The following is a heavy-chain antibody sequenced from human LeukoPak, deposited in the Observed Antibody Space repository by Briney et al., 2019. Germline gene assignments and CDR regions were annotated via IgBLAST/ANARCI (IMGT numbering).Heavy chain of an antibody. Sequence: GGSLRLSCAASGFTFSSSAISWVRQAPGKGLEWVSTITGSGDSTYYADSVQGRFTISRDNSNNTLYLQMNSLRADDTAVYYCVKRGYCSSNSCIRALSSRFDSWGQGTLVTVSS. CDR3: VKRGYCSSNSCIRALSSRFDS. J-gene: IGHJ5*01. V-gene: IGHV3-23*01. CDR2: ITGSGDST. CDR1: GFTFSSSA. D-gene: IGHD2-2*01.